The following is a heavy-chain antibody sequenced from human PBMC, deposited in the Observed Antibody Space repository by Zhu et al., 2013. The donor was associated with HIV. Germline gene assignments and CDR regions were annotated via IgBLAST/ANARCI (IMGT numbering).Heavy chain of an antibody. V-gene: IGHV1-69*01. CDR3: ARSRSEVTAYYYYYYGMDV. J-gene: IGHJ6*02. Sequence: QVQLVQSGAEVKKPGSSVKVSCKASGGTFSSYAISWVRQAPGQGLEWMGGIIPIFGTANYAQKFQGRVTITADESTSTAYMELSSLRSEDTAVYYCARSRSEVTAYYYYYYGMDVWGQGTTVTVSS. D-gene: IGHD2-21*02. CDR1: GGTFSSYA. CDR2: IIPIFGTA.